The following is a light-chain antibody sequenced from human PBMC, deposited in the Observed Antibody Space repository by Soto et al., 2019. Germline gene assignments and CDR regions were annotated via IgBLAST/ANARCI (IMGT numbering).Light chain of an antibody. CDR2: AAS. CDR3: QQSYSTPQT. J-gene: IGKJ1*01. V-gene: IGKV1-39*01. CDR1: QSISSY. Sequence: DIQMTQSPSSLSASLGDRVTITCRASQSISSYLNWYQQKPGKAPKLLIYAASSLQSGVPSRFSGSGSGTDLTLTISSLQPEDFATYYCQQSYSTPQTFGQGTKVHI.